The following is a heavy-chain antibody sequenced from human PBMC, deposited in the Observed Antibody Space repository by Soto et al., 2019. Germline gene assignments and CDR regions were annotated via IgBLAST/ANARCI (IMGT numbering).Heavy chain of an antibody. V-gene: IGHV1-18*01. Sequence: QVHLVQSGPEVKKPGASVKVSCKASGYTFITYGFTWVRQAPGQGLEWMGWISAYNGNTNYAQKFQGRVTMTTDKATNTASMELRSLTSDDTAVYFCARGQFGDLDYWGQGTLVTVSS. CDR2: ISAYNGNT. CDR1: GYTFITYG. CDR3: ARGQFGDLDY. J-gene: IGHJ4*02. D-gene: IGHD4-17*01.